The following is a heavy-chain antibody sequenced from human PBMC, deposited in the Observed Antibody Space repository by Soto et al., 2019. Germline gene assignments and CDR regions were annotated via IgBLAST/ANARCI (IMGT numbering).Heavy chain of an antibody. CDR2: MNPNTGNT. CDR1: GYTFTSSD. J-gene: IGHJ5*02. V-gene: IGHV1-8*01. Sequence: QVQLVQSGAEVKKPGASVKVSCKASGYTFTSSDINWVRQATGQGLEWMGWMNPNTGNTGYAQKFQGRITLTRSTSISTAYLELSSLNSDDSAVYYCARGASPCGQGTLVTVSS. CDR3: ARGASP.